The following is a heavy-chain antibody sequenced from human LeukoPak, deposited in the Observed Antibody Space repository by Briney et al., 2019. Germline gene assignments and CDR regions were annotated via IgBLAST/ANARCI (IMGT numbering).Heavy chain of an antibody. J-gene: IGHJ4*02. CDR3: TSRGRGYDLFDY. CDR2: INSDASVT. Sequence: GGSLRLSCAASGFTFSNYWMHWVRQTPGKGLVWVSRINSDASVTTYADSVKGRFTISRDDSKNTAYLQMNSLKTEDTAVYYCTSRGRGYDLFDYWGQGTLVTVSS. CDR1: GFTFSNYW. D-gene: IGHD5-12*01. V-gene: IGHV3-74*01.